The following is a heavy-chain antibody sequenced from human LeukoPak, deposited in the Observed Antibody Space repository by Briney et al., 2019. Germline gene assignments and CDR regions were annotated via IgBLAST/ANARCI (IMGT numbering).Heavy chain of an antibody. CDR3: AVGSYLGRNFDY. D-gene: IGHD1-26*01. V-gene: IGHV3-23*01. CDR1: GFTFSSYA. J-gene: IGHJ4*02. CDR2: ISGSGGST. Sequence: PGGSLRLSCAASGFTFSSYAMSWVRQAPGKGLEWVSAISGSGGSTYYADSVKGRFTNSRDNSKNTLYLQMNSLRAEDTAVYYSAVGSYLGRNFDYWGQGTLVTVSS.